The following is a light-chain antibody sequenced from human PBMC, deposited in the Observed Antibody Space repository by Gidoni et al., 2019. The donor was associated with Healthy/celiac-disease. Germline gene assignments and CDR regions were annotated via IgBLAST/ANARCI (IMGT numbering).Light chain of an antibody. CDR3: QQSYSTPRT. Sequence: DIQMTQSPSSLSASVGDRVTITCRASQSISSYLNCYQQKPGNAPKLLIYAASSLKSGVPSRFSGSGSGTDFTLTISSLQPEDFATYYCQQSYSTPRTFGGGTKVEIK. V-gene: IGKV1-39*01. CDR2: AAS. J-gene: IGKJ4*01. CDR1: QSISSY.